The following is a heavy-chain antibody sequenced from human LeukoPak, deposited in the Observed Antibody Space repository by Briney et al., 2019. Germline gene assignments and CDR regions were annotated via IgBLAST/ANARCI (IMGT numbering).Heavy chain of an antibody. CDR1: GGSFSGYY. J-gene: IGHJ2*01. D-gene: IGHD4-17*01. V-gene: IGHV4-34*01. CDR2: INHSGST. CDR3: ARRIYGDYGWYFDL. Sequence: SETLSLTCAVYGGSFSGYYWSWIRQPPGKGLEWIGEINHSGSTNYNPSLKSRVTISVDTSKNQFSLKLSSVTAADTAVYYCARRIYGDYGWYFDLWGRGTLVTVSS.